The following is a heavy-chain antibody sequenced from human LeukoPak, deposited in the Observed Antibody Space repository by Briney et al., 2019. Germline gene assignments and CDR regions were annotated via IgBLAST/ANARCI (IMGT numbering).Heavy chain of an antibody. D-gene: IGHD4-17*01. CDR2: ISSSSTYT. V-gene: IGHV3-11*03. J-gene: IGHJ4*02. CDR3: AKPLAYGDYVNYFDY. Sequence: GGSLRLSCAASGFTFSDYYMTWIRQAPGKGLEWVSYISSSSTYTSYADSVKGRFTISRDNAENSLYLQMNSLRAEDTAVYYCAKPLAYGDYVNYFDYWGQGTLVTVSS. CDR1: GFTFSDYY.